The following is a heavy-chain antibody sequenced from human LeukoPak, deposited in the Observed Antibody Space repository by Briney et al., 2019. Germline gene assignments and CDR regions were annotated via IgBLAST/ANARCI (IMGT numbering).Heavy chain of an antibody. CDR1: GGSISSYY. Sequence: SETLSLTCTVSGGSISSYYWSWIRQPPGKGLEWIGYIYYSGSTNYKPSLKSRVTISVDTSKNQFSLKLSSVTAADTAVYYCAREAYYGTGRYYYYYGMDVWGQGTTVTVSS. J-gene: IGHJ6*02. CDR3: AREAYYGTGRYYYYYGMDV. CDR2: IYYSGST. D-gene: IGHD3-10*01. V-gene: IGHV4-59*12.